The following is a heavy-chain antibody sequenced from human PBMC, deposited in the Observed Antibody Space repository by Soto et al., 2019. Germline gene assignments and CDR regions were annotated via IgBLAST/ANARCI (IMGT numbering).Heavy chain of an antibody. CDR3: ASRGTVTTSDY. CDR2: IIPILGIA. V-gene: IGHV1-69*02. J-gene: IGHJ4*02. CDR1: GGTFSSYT. Sequence: QVQLVQSGAEVKKPGSSVKVSCKASGGTFSSYTISWVRQAPGQGLEWMGRIIPILGIANYAQKFQGRVTITADKSTSTAYMELSRLRSEDTAVYYCASRGTVTTSDYWGQGTLVTVSS. D-gene: IGHD4-17*01.